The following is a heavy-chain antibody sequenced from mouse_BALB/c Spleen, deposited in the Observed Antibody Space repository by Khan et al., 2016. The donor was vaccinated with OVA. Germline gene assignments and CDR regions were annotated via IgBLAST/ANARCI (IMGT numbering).Heavy chain of an antibody. CDR3: ERQYYGGRLYGYFDG. D-gene: IGHD1-1*02. CDR1: GYTFTGYD. Sequence: QVQLQQSGADLVKPGASVKLSCKASGYTFTGYDIYWVRQRPEQGLEWIGWIFPGDGSTKYHEKFKGWFTLSSDKSSSTAYMQLSRLTSEDSAVFFCERQYYGGRLYGYFDGWGAGTTVTVSS. CDR2: IFPGDGST. V-gene: IGHV1S56*01. J-gene: IGHJ1*01.